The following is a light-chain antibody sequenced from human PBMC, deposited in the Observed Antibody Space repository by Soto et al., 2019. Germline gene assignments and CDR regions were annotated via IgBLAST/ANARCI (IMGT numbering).Light chain of an antibody. J-gene: IGLJ2*01. CDR3: CSYAGSSAPVV. CDR2: EGS. Sequence: QSALTQPASVSGSPGQSITISCTGISSDGGSYNLVSWYQQHPDKAPKLMIYEGSKRPSGVSNRFSGSKSGNTASLTISGLQTEDEADYYCCSYAGSSAPVVFGGGTQLTVL. V-gene: IGLV2-23*01. CDR1: SSDGGSYNL.